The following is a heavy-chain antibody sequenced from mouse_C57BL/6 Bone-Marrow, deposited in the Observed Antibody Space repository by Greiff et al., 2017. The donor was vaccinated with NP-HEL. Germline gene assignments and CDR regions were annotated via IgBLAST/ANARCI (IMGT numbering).Heavy chain of an antibody. CDR1: GFNIKDDY. V-gene: IGHV14-4*01. D-gene: IGHD1-1*01. CDR2: IDPENGDT. J-gene: IGHJ4*01. CDR3: TTSHYYGSSYDYAMDY. Sequence: EVQLQQSGAELVRPGASVKLSCTASGFNIKDDYMHWVKQRPEQGLEWIGWIDPENGDTEYASKFQGKATITADTSSNTAYLQLSSLTSEDTAVYYCTTSHYYGSSYDYAMDYWGQGTSVTVSS.